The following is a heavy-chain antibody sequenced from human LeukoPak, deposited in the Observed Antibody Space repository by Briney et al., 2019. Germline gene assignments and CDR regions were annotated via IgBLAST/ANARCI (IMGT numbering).Heavy chain of an antibody. CDR1: GGSFSGYY. V-gene: IGHV4-34*01. D-gene: IGHD5-12*01. CDR3: AREDIVPNYYYYGMDV. CDR2: INHSGST. J-gene: IGHJ6*02. Sequence: PSETLSLTCAVYGGSFSGYYWSWIRQPPGKGLEWIGEINHSGSTNYNPSLKSRVTISVDTSKNQFSLKLSSVTAADTAVYYCAREDIVPNYYYYGMDVWGQGTTVTVSS.